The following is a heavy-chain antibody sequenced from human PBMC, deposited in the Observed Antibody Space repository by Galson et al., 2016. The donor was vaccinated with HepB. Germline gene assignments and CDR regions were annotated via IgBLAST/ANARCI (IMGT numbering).Heavy chain of an antibody. V-gene: IGHV3-11*01. CDR1: GFTFSDYH. D-gene: IGHD3-3*01. CDR2: ISSSGSTI. J-gene: IGHJ6*02. CDR3: ARGVDFWSGSSYGMDV. Sequence: SLRLSCAASGFTFSDYHMSWIRQAPGKGLEWVSYISSSGSTIHYADSVKGRFTISRDNAKKSLYLQMNSLRAEDTAVYYCARGVDFWSGSSYGMDVWGQGTTVTVSS.